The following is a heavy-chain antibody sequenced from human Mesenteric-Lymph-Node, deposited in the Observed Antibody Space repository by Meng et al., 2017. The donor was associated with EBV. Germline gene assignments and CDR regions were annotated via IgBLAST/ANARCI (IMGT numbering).Heavy chain of an antibody. Sequence: QGQLGSVGAEVKKPGASVKVSCKASGYTFTSYAMHWVRQAPGQRLEWMGWISAYNGNTNYAQKLQGRVTMTTDTSTSTAYMELRSLRSDDTAVYYCARVWLWFGELGWFDPWGQGTLVTVSS. D-gene: IGHD3-10*01. J-gene: IGHJ5*02. CDR2: ISAYNGNT. CDR1: GYTFTSYA. V-gene: IGHV1-3*01. CDR3: ARVWLWFGELGWFDP.